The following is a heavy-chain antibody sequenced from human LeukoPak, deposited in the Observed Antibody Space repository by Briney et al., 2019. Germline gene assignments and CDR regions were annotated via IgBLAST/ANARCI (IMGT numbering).Heavy chain of an antibody. CDR1: GFSFSSYA. CDR2: ISGSVDST. J-gene: IGHJ4*02. CDR3: AKHSHSWYIGYFEY. V-gene: IGHV3-23*01. Sequence: PGGSLRLSCATSGFSFSSYAMSWVRQAPGKGLERVSVISGSVDSTYYGDSMKGRFTISRDTYKNTLYLQLNSLRAEDTAIYYCAKHSHSWYIGYFEYWGQGTLVTVSS. D-gene: IGHD1-1*01.